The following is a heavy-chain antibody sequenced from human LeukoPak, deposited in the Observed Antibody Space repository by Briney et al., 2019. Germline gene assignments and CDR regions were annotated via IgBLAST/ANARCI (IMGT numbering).Heavy chain of an antibody. V-gene: IGHV4-39*01. CDR2: IYYSGST. D-gene: IGHD3-10*01. CDR1: GDSISSSNSY. J-gene: IGHJ4*02. CDR3: ARRPAIIMDRGVVYYFDS. Sequence: SETLSLTCTVSGDSISSSNSYWGWIRQPPGKGLEWFGTIYYSGSTYYNPSLKSRVSISLDTSKKQFSLKLSSVTAADTAVYYCARRPAIIMDRGVVYYFDSWGQGILVNVSS.